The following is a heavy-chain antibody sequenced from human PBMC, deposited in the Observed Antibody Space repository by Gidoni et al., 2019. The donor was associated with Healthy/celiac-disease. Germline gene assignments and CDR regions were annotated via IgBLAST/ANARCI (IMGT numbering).Heavy chain of an antibody. J-gene: IGHJ4*02. CDR3: AKQGVGAPCDY. V-gene: IGHV3-23*01. CDR1: GFTFSSYA. D-gene: IGHD1-26*01. CDR2: ISGSGGST. Sequence: EVQLLEPGGGLVQPGGALSLPCAASGFTFSSYAMSWVRQAPGKGLEWVSAISGSGGSTYYADSVKGRFTISRDNSKNTLYLQMNSLRAEDTAVYYCAKQGVGAPCDYWGQGTLVTVSS.